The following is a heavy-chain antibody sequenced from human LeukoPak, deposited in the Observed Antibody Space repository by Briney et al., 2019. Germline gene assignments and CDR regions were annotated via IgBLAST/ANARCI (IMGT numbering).Heavy chain of an antibody. CDR3: ARDPYSGSYGPYYYYYMDV. D-gene: IGHD1-26*01. V-gene: IGHV3-21*01. CDR1: GFTFSSYS. J-gene: IGHJ6*03. Sequence: GGSLRLSCAASGFTFSSYSMNWVRQAPGKGLEWVSSIDTSSRYIYYGDSVKGRFTISRDNAKNSLYLQMNSLRAEDTAVYYCARDPYSGSYGPYYYYYMDVWGKGTTVTISS. CDR2: IDTSSRYI.